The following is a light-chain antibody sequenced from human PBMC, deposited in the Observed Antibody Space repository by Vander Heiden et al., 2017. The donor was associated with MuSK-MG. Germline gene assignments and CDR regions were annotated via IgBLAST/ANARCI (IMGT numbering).Light chain of an antibody. V-gene: IGKV1-33*01. CDR2: DVY. CDR3: QQYDNLP. CDR1: QDISNY. Sequence: DIRMTQSPSSLPASVGDRVTITCQASQDISNYLNWYQQKPGKAPKLLIYDVYNLETGVLTRFSGSGAGTDFTFTISSLQIEDIATYYYQQYDNLPLGQGTKLEIK. J-gene: IGKJ2*01.